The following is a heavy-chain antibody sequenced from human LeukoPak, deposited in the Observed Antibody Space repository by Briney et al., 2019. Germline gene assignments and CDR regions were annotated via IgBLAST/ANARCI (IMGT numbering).Heavy chain of an antibody. J-gene: IGHJ4*02. Sequence: PGGSLRVSCAASGFTFSNHWMHWVRQAPGKGLEWVGRIKSKTDGGTADYAAPVKGRFTISRDDSKNTLYLQMNSLKTEDTAVYSCIWLGGFDYWGQGTLVTVSS. CDR2: IKSKTDGGTA. CDR1: GFTFSNHW. V-gene: IGHV3-15*01. D-gene: IGHD5-12*01. CDR3: IWLGGFDY.